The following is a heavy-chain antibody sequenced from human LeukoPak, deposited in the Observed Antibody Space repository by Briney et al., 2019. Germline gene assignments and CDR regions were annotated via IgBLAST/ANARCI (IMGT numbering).Heavy chain of an antibody. CDR2: IYTSGST. D-gene: IGHD5-18*01. CDR1: GGSISSYY. Sequence: PSETLSLTCTVSGGSISSYYWSWIRQPAGKGLEWIGRIYTSGSTNYNPSLKSRVTMSVDTSKNQFSLKLSSVTAADTAVYYCARGYSYGSYYYYGMDVWGQGTTVTVSS. CDR3: ARGYSYGSYYYYGMDV. J-gene: IGHJ6*02. V-gene: IGHV4-4*07.